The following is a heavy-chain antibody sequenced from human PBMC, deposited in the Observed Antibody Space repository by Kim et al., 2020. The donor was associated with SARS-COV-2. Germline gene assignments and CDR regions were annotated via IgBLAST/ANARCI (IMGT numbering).Heavy chain of an antibody. J-gene: IGHJ4*02. CDR3: ATDTGKSSGWTNPAGMRGYYFDY. D-gene: IGHD6-19*01. Sequence: ASVKVSCKVSGYTFTELSMHWVRQAPGKGLEWMGGFDPEDGETIYAQKFQGRVTMTEDTSTDTAYMELSSLRSEDTAVYYCATDTGKSSGWTNPAGMRGYYFDYWGQGTLVTVSS. V-gene: IGHV1-24*01. CDR1: GYTFTELS. CDR2: FDPEDGET.